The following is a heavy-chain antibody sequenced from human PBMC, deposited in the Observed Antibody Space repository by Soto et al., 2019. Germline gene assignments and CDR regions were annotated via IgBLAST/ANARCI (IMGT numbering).Heavy chain of an antibody. D-gene: IGHD6-19*01. V-gene: IGHV1-69*12. CDR3: AKGAVAGTPTSYYYYRMDV. CDR1: GGTFRTYA. CDR2: IIPIFGKV. Sequence: QVQLLQSGAEVKKPGSSVRVSCEASGGTFRTYAISWVRQAPGQGLEWMGEIIPIFGKVNYAQKFQGRVTITADESTTTVYMDLRSLTSEDTAVYYCAKGAVAGTPTSYYYYRMDVWGQGTTVTVS. J-gene: IGHJ6*02.